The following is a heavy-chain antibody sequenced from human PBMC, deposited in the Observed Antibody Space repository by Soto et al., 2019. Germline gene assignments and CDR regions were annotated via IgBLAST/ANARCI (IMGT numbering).Heavy chain of an antibody. D-gene: IGHD6-13*01. V-gene: IGHV4-31*03. CDR1: GGSISSDDFY. CDR3: ARLSGSWQSWFGP. J-gene: IGHJ5*02. CDR2: IYYSGNT. Sequence: SETLSLTCTVSGGSISSDDFYWSWIRQHPGKGLEWIGYIYYSGNTYYNPSLKSRVTILVDTSKNQFSLKLSSVTAADTAVYYCARLSGSWQSWFGPWGQGTLVTVSS.